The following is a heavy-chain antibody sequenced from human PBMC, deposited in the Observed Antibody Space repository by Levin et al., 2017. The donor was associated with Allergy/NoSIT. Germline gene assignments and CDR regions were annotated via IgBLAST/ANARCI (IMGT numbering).Heavy chain of an antibody. CDR1: GVSVSSDDYY. J-gene: IGHJ4*02. CDR3: ARGRNSVFLIN. Sequence: PVSGVSVSSDDYYWSWIRQHPGQGLEWIGYIRYNDSTHYNPSLKSRVTISRDTSENHFSVRLSSVTAADTAVYYCARGRNSVFLINWGQGILVTVSS. D-gene: IGHD5/OR15-5a*01. V-gene: IGHV4-31*03. CDR2: IRYNDST.